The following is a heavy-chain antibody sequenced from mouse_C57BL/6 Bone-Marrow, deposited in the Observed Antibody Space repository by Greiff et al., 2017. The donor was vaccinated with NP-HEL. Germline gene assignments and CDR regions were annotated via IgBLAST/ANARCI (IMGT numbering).Heavy chain of an antibody. CDR3: ARKAYYGRSYEFAY. CDR1: GYTFTTYW. Sequence: QVQLKQPGAELVKPGASVKLSCKASGYTFTTYWMQWVKQRPGQGLEWIGEIDPSDSYTNYNQKFKGKATLTVEPSSSTAYMQLSSLTSEDSAVYYCARKAYYGRSYEFAYWGQGTLVTVSA. J-gene: IGHJ3*01. D-gene: IGHD1-1*01. V-gene: IGHV1-50*01. CDR2: IDPSDSYT.